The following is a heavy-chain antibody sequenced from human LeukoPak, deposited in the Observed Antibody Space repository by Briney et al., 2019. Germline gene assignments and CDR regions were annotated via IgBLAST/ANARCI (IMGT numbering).Heavy chain of an antibody. V-gene: IGHV1-8*01. J-gene: IGHJ5*02. CDR1: GYTFTSYD. CDR2: MNPNSGNT. Sequence: ASVKVSCKASGYTFTSYDINWVRQATRQGLEWMGWMNPNSGNTGYAQKFQGRVTMTRNTSISTAYMELSRLRSDDTAVYYCAREGRLSGSWYWFDPWGQGTLVTVSS. D-gene: IGHD6-13*01. CDR3: AREGRLSGSWYWFDP.